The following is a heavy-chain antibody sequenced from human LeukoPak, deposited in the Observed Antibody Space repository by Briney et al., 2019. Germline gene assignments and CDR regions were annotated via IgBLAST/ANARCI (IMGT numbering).Heavy chain of an antibody. CDR2: INHSGST. D-gene: IGHD1-1*01. CDR3: ARGKIANWNYAYGMDV. Sequence: SETLSLTCAVYGGSFSGYYWSWIRQPPGKGLEWIGEINHSGSTNYNPSLKSRVTISVDTSKNQFSLKLSSVTAADTAVYYCARGKIANWNYAYGMDVWGQGTTVTVSS. CDR1: GGSFSGYY. J-gene: IGHJ6*02. V-gene: IGHV4-34*01.